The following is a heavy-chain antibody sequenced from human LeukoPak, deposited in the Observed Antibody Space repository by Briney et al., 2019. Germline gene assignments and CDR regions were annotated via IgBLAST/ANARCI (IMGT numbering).Heavy chain of an antibody. J-gene: IGHJ4*02. Sequence: ASVKVPCKASGYTFTGYYMHWVRQAPGQGLEWMGRINPNSGGTNYAQKFQGRVTMTRDTSISTAYMELSRLRSDDTAVYYCASVSDYDSSGYRADYWGQGTLVTVSS. CDR3: ASVSDYDSSGYRADY. CDR1: GYTFTGYY. V-gene: IGHV1-2*06. D-gene: IGHD3-22*01. CDR2: INPNSGGT.